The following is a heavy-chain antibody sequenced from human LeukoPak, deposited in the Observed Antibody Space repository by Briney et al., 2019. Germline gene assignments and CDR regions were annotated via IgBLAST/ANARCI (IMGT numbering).Heavy chain of an antibody. V-gene: IGHV3-13*01. CDR3: ARGGIQVSGIDEFDY. CDR1: GFTFIDYD. CDR2: IGICGDT. J-gene: IGHJ4*02. Sequence: PGGSLRLSCAASGFTFIDYDMHWVRQVIGKGLEWVSAIGICGDTHYSGSVKGRFTIPRENAESSLYLQMNSLRAEDTAVYYCARGGIQVSGIDEFDYWGQGTLVTVSS. D-gene: IGHD6-19*01.